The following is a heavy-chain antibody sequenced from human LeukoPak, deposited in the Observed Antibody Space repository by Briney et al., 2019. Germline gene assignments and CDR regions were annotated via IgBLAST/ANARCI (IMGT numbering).Heavy chain of an antibody. CDR1: GGSISSHY. CDR2: IYYTGST. Sequence: SETLSLTCPVSGGSISSHYWSWIRQPPGKGLEWIGYIYYTGSTKYIPSLKSRVAMSVDTSRNQFFLKLSSVTAADTAVYYCARGRTPDIPLAGTGFDFDYWGQGTLVTVSS. D-gene: IGHD6-19*01. CDR3: ARGRTPDIPLAGTGFDFDY. J-gene: IGHJ4*02. V-gene: IGHV4-59*11.